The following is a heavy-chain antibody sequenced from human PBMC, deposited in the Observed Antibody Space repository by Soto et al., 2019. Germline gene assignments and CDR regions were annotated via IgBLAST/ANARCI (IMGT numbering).Heavy chain of an antibody. V-gene: IGHV4-31*03. D-gene: IGHD5-12*01. CDR2: IYYSGST. J-gene: IGHJ6*02. CDR1: GGSISSGGYY. Sequence: SETLSLTCTVSGGSISSGGYYWSWIRQHPGKGLEWIGYIYYSGSTYYNPSLKSRVTISVDTSKNQFSLKLSSVTAADTAVYYCARATRTGSGYSGYEVLMDVWGQGTTVTVSS. CDR3: ARATRTGSGYSGYEVLMDV.